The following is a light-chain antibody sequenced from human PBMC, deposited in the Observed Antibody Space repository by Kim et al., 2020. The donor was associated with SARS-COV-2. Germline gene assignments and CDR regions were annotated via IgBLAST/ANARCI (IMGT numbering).Light chain of an antibody. CDR2: AAS. J-gene: IGKJ5*01. V-gene: IGKV1-12*01. CDR3: QQAHSFPIT. Sequence: DIQMTQSPSSLSASIGDRVTISCRASQDASTWVAWYQQRPGRAPTLLIYAASTLGSGVPSRFSGSGSGTDFSLTISSLQPEDFATYFCQQAHSFPITFGQGTRLEIK. CDR1: QDASTW.